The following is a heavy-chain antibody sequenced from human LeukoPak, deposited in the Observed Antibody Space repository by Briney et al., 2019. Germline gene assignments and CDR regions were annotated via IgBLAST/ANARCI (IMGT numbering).Heavy chain of an antibody. CDR1: GFTVSSNY. J-gene: IGHJ6*02. V-gene: IGHV3-66*01. CDR3: AEGTTVTDAYYYYGMDV. CDR2: IYSGGST. Sequence: GGSLRLSCAASGFTVSSNYMSWVRQAPGKGREWVSVIYSGGSTYYADSVKGRFTISRDNSKNTLYLQMNSLRAEDTAVYYCAEGTTVTDAYYYYGMDVWGQGTTVTVSS. D-gene: IGHD4-17*01.